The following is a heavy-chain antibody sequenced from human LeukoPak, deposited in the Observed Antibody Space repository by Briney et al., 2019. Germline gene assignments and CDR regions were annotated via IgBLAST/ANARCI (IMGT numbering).Heavy chain of an antibody. D-gene: IGHD1-7*01. CDR1: GYTFFNYY. Sequence: ASVRVSCKASGYTFFNYYIHWVRQTPEQRGEGMRIIKRTGGSTSYAQKFQGRVTVTRDKSTSTVYMEMSTVRSEDTGVYYCARDPNYDDLDYWGQGTLVTVSS. J-gene: IGHJ4*02. CDR2: IKRTGGST. CDR3: ARDPNYDDLDY. V-gene: IGHV1-46*01.